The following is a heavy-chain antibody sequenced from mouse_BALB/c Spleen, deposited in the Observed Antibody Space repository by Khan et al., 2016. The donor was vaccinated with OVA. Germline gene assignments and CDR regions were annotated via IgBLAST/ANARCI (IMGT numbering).Heavy chain of an antibody. CDR2: TNPTNGRT. D-gene: IGHD1-1*01. Sequence: VQLQESGAELVKAGASVKMSCKASGYTFTSYWMHWVKQRLGQGLEWFAETNPTNGRTYYNEKFKSKATLTVDKSSSTAYMLLSGPTFEDSAVNYCARIKKIVATYFAYGAQGTTLPVSS. V-gene: IGHV1S81*02. CDR1: GYTFTSYW. J-gene: IGHJ2*01. CDR3: ARIKKIVATYFAY.